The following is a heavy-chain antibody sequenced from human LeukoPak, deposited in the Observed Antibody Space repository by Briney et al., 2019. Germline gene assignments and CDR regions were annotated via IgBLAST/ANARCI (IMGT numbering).Heavy chain of an antibody. CDR2: LSGSGGST. V-gene: IGHV3-23*01. CDR3: AKRGVVIRVILVGFHKEAYYFDS. D-gene: IGHD3-22*01. J-gene: IGHJ4*02. Sequence: PGGSLGLSCAVSGITLSNYGMTWVRQAPGKGLEWVAGLSGSGGSTNYADSVKGRFTISRDNAKNTLYLQMNSLRAEDTAVYFCAKRGVVIRVILVGFHKEAYYFDSWGQGVLVTVSS. CDR1: GITLSNYG.